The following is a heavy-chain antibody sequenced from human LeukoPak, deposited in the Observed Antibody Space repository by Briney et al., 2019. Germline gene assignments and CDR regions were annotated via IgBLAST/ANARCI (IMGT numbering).Heavy chain of an antibody. J-gene: IGHJ3*02. CDR2: IRSDGSNK. CDR1: GFTFSSYG. CDR3: ARGLGSGRHAFDI. D-gene: IGHD3-10*01. Sequence: GGSLRLSCAASGFTFSSYGMHWVRQAPGKGLKWVAFIRSDGSNKYYADSVKGRFTISRDNSKNTLYLQMNSLRAEDTAVYYCARGLGSGRHAFDIWGQGTMVTVSS. V-gene: IGHV3-30*02.